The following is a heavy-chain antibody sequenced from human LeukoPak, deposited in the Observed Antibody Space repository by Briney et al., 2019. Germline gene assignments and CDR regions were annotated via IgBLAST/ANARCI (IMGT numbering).Heavy chain of an antibody. CDR2: INHSGST. D-gene: IGHD6-6*01. J-gene: IGHJ4*02. V-gene: IGHV4-34*01. Sequence: SETLSLTCAVYGGSFSGYYWSWIRQPPGKGLEWIGEINHSGSTNYNPSLKSRVTISVDTSKNQFSLKLSSVTAADTAVYYCARGGKTGYSSSSESVLDYWGQGTLVTVSS. CDR3: ARGGKTGYSSSSESVLDY. CDR1: GGSFSGYY.